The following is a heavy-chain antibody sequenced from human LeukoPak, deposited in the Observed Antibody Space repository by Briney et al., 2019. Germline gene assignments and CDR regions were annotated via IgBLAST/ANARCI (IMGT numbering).Heavy chain of an antibody. D-gene: IGHD2-15*01. CDR2: IYYSGST. CDR3: ARDSGSNFDC. Sequence: SETLSLTCTVSGGSISGYYWNWIRQPPGKGLEWIGYIYYSGSTNYNPSLKSRVTMSLDTSKNQFSLKLSSVTAADTAVYHCARDSGSNFDCWGQGTLVTVSS. V-gene: IGHV4-59*01. CDR1: GGSISGYY. J-gene: IGHJ4*02.